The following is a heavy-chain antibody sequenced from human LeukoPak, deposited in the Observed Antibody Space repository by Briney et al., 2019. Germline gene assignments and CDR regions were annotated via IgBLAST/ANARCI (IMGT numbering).Heavy chain of an antibody. CDR1: GFTFSDYY. D-gene: IGHD3-9*01. CDR2: ISSSSSYT. V-gene: IGHV3-11*06. Sequence: GGSLRLSCAASGFTFSDYYMSWLRQAPGKGLEWVSYISSSSSYTNYADSVKGRFTISRDNAKNSLYLQMNSLRAEDTAVYYCARGPYDILPGYYPGDYWGKGTLVTVSS. J-gene: IGHJ4*02. CDR3: ARGPYDILPGYYPGDY.